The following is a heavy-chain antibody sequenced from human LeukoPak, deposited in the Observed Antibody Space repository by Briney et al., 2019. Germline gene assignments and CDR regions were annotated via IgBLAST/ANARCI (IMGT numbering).Heavy chain of an antibody. CDR1: GGSISSYY. Sequence: PSETLSLTCTVSGGSISSYYWSWIRQPPGKGLEWIGYIYYSGSTNYNPSLKSRVTISVDTSKNQFSLKLSSVTAADTAVYYCARAKGPSAFDIWGQGTMVTVSS. CDR3: ARAKGPSAFDI. J-gene: IGHJ3*02. V-gene: IGHV4-59*01. CDR2: IYYSGST.